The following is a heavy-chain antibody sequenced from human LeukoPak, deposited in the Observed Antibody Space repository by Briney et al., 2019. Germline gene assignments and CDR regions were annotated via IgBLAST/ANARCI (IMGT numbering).Heavy chain of an antibody. CDR1: GGSFSGYY. V-gene: IGHV4-34*01. J-gene: IGHJ2*01. CDR3: ARERRITMIVVVTKNWYFDL. CDR2: INHSGST. D-gene: IGHD3-22*01. Sequence: SETLSLTCAVYGGSFSGYYWSWIRQPPGKGLEWIGEINHSGSTNYSPSLKSRVTISVDTSKNQFSLKLSSVTAADTAVYYCARERRITMIVVVTKNWYFDLWGRGTLVTVSS.